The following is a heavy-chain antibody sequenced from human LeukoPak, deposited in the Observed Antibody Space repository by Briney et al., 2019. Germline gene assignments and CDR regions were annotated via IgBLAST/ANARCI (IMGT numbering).Heavy chain of an antibody. CDR1: GFTFDDYT. J-gene: IGHJ4*02. CDR2: INSDGSST. D-gene: IGHD5-12*01. Sequence: PGGSLRLSCAASGFTFDDYTMHWVRQAPGKGLVWVSRINSDGSSTSYADSVKGRFTISRGNAKNTLYLQMNSLRAEDTAVYYCASQSGYEWYYFDYWGQGTLVTVSS. CDR3: ASQSGYEWYYFDY. V-gene: IGHV3-74*01.